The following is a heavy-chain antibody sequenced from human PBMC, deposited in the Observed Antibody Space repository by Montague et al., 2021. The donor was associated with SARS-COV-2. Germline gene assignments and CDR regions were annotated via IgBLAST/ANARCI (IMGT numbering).Heavy chain of an antibody. CDR1: GDSIRSSYCY. CDR3: ARTVPPAFGSGGMDY. J-gene: IGHJ4*02. V-gene: IGHV4-39*01. CDR2: IYYNGSS. D-gene: IGHD6-19*01. Sequence: SETLSLTCTVSGDSIRSSYCYWGWIRQPPGRGLEWIGSIYYNGSSYYNPYFKSRITISVDTSQTQFSLKLSSVTAADTAVYSCARTVPPAFGSGGMDYWGQGTLVTVSS.